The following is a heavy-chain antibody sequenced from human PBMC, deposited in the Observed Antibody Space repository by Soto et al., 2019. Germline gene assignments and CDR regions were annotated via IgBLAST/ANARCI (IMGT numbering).Heavy chain of an antibody. CDR2: SNHSGST. CDR3: ARADSNCSGGSCYLGAKNWLDP. Sequence: SETLSLTCAVYGRSFSGYYWSWIRQPPGKGLEWIGESNHSGSTNHNPSLKSRVTISVDTSKNQFSLKLSSVTAADTAVYYCARADSNCSGGSCYLGAKNWLDPWGQGTLVTVSS. CDR1: GRSFSGYY. J-gene: IGHJ5*02. D-gene: IGHD2-15*01. V-gene: IGHV4-34*01.